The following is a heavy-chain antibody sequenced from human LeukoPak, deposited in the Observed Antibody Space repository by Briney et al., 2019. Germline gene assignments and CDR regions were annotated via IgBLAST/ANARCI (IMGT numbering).Heavy chain of an antibody. D-gene: IGHD1-26*01. CDR1: GFTFSSYG. CDR2: IWYDGGNK. V-gene: IGHV3-33*01. Sequence: GGSLRLSCAASGFTFSSYGMHWGRQTPGKGLEWVAVIWYDGGNKYYAESVKGRFTISRDDSKNTLFLQMNSLRAEDTAVYYCARTEIVGATIDYWGQGTLVTVSS. CDR3: ARTEIVGATIDY. J-gene: IGHJ4*02.